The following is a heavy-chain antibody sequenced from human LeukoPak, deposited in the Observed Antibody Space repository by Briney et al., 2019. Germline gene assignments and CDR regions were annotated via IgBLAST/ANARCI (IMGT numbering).Heavy chain of an antibody. J-gene: IGHJ6*03. CDR3: AKDFQDYGDYDERYYYYYMDV. V-gene: IGHV3-48*03. CDR2: ISSSGSTI. CDR1: GFTFSSYE. D-gene: IGHD4-17*01. Sequence: GGSLRLSCAASGFTFSSYEMNWVRQAPGKGLEWVSYISSSGSTIYYADSVKGRFTISRDNSKNSLYLQMNSLRAEDTALYYCAKDFQDYGDYDERYYYYYMDVWGKGTTVTVSS.